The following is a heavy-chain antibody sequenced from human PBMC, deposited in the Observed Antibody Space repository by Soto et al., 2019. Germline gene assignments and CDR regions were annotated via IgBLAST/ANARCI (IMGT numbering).Heavy chain of an antibody. CDR3: AKDRPRRTSGYFFDY. Sequence: SETLSLTCAVSGGSISSGGYSWSWIRQPPGKGLEWIGYIYYSGSTNYNPSLKSRVTISVDTSKNQFSLKLSSVTAADTAVYYCAKDRPRRTSGYFFDYWGQGTPVTVSS. CDR1: GGSISSGGYS. J-gene: IGHJ4*02. D-gene: IGHD1-1*01. CDR2: IYYSGST. V-gene: IGHV4-61*08.